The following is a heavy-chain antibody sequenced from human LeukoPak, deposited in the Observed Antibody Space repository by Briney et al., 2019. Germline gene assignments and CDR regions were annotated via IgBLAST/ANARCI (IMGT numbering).Heavy chain of an antibody. J-gene: IGHJ6*03. CDR3: ARGDFCSSTNCYLRPMDV. D-gene: IGHD2-2*01. CDR1: GGSISDYY. Sequence: SETLSLTCTVSGGSISDYYWNWIRQPPGKGLEWIGYIYYSGSTTYNPSLKSRVAMSVDTAKNQFSLKLRSVTAADTAVYYCARGDFCSSTNCYLRPMDVWGKGTTVTVSS. V-gene: IGHV4-59*01. CDR2: IYYSGST.